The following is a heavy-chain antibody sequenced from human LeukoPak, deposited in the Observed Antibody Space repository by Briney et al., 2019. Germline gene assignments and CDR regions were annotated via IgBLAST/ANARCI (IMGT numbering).Heavy chain of an antibody. J-gene: IGHJ3*02. Sequence: ASVKVSCKASGGNFSSYAISWVRQAPGQGLEWMGGIIPIFGTANYAQKFQGRVTITTDESTSTAYMELSSLRSEDTAVYYCARASYDSSGYYGLNAFDIWGQGTMVTVSS. CDR1: GGNFSSYA. D-gene: IGHD3-22*01. CDR3: ARASYDSSGYYGLNAFDI. V-gene: IGHV1-69*05. CDR2: IIPIFGTA.